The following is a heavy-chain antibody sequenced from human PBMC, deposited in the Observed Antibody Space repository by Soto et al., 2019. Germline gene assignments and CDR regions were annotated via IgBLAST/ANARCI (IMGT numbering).Heavy chain of an antibody. Sequence: ASVKVSCKPSGYPFTDLYIHWVRQAPGLGLEWMGWIDPRSGASRKTQRFQGRFTMTRDTSTNTVYMELSSLRSDDTAVYFCARDNYGPLGYWGQGTLVTVSS. CDR2: IDPRSGAS. CDR3: ARDNYGPLGY. V-gene: IGHV1-2*02. J-gene: IGHJ4*02. D-gene: IGHD3-10*01. CDR1: GYPFTDLY.